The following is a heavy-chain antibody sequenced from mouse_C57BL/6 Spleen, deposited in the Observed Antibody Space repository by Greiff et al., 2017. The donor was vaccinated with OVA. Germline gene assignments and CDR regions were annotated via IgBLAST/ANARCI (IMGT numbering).Heavy chain of an antibody. D-gene: IGHD3-2*02. V-gene: IGHV5-16*01. CDR3: ARERDSSGYPPWFAY. CDR2: INYDGSST. CDR1: GFTFSDYY. Sequence: EVKLMESEGGLVQPGSSMKLSCTASGFTFSDYYMAWVRQVPEKGLEWVANINYDGSSTYYLDSLKSRFIISRDNAKNILYLQMSSLKSEDTATYYCARERDSSGYPPWFAYWGQGTLVTVSA. J-gene: IGHJ3*01.